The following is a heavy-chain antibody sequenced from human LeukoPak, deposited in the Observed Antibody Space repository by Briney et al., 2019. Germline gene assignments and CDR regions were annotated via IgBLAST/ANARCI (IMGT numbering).Heavy chain of an antibody. J-gene: IGHJ6*03. V-gene: IGHV1-8*01. Sequence: ASVKVSCKASGYTFTSYDINWVRQATGQGLEWMGWMNPNSGNTGYAQKLQGRVTMTTDTSTSTAYMELRSLRSDDTAVYYCARVGLPAYYYYMDVWGKGTTVTVSS. CDR3: ARVGLPAYYYYMDV. CDR2: MNPNSGNT. CDR1: GYTFTSYD.